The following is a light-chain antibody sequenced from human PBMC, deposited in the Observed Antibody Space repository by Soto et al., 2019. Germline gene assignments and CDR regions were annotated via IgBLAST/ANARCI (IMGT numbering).Light chain of an antibody. CDR2: DAS. V-gene: IGKV3-11*01. CDR1: QSVSSY. CDR3: QQRSNSPPYT. J-gene: IGKJ2*01. Sequence: EIVLTQSPATLSLSPGERATLSCRARQSVSSYLAWYQQKPGQAPRLLIYDASNRATGIPARFSGSGSGTDFTLTISSLEPEDFAVYYCQQRSNSPPYTFGQGTKLEIK.